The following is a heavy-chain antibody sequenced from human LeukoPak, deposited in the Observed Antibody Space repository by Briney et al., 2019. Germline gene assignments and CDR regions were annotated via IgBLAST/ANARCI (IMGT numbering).Heavy chain of an antibody. CDR2: INHRGST. J-gene: IGHJ4*02. CDR3: ARGKWLVRWGY. CDR1: GGSFSGYY. D-gene: IGHD6-19*01. V-gene: IGHV4-34*01. Sequence: NPSETLSLTCAVYGGSFSGYYWSWIRQPPGKGLEWIGEINHRGSTHYNPSLKSRVTISVDTSKNQFSLKLSSVTAADTAVYYCARGKWLVRWGYWGQGTLVTVSS.